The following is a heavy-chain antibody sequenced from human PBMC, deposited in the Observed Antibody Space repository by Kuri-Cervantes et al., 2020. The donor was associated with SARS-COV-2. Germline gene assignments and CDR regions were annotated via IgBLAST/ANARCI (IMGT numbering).Heavy chain of an antibody. CDR3: AKAPGIYSSSWYELDY. V-gene: IGHV3-30*02. CDR2: IRYDGSNK. D-gene: IGHD6-13*01. Sequence: GGSLRLSCAASGFTFSSYGMHWVRQAPGKGLEWVAFIRYDGSNKYYADSVKGRFTISRDNSKNTLYLQMNSLRAEDTAVYYCAKAPGIYSSSWYELDYWGQGTLVTVSS. J-gene: IGHJ4*02. CDR1: GFTFSSYG.